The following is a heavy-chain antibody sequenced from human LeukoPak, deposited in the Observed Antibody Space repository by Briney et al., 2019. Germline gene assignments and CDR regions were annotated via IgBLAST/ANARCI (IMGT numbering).Heavy chain of an antibody. J-gene: IGHJ6*03. D-gene: IGHD2-15*01. Sequence: ASVKVSCKASGYTFTSYGINWVRQATGQGLEWMGWMNPNSGNTGYAQKFQGRVTMTRNTSISTAYMELSSLRSEDTAVYYCARGFSYCSGGSCYYYYYYMDVWGKGTTVTVSS. CDR3: ARGFSYCSGGSCYYYYYYMDV. CDR1: GYTFTSYG. V-gene: IGHV1-8*02. CDR2: MNPNSGNT.